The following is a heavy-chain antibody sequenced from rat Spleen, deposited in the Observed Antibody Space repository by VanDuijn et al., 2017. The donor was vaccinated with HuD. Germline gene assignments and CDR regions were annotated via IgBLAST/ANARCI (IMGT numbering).Heavy chain of an antibody. CDR3: SRNNYGGYSELGWFAY. J-gene: IGHJ3*01. CDR2: ILYDDNNI. D-gene: IGHD1-11*01. Sequence: EVQLVESDGGLVQPGRSLKLSCTASGFTFSHYAMAWVRQAPKKGLEWVATILYDDNNIYYRDSVKGRFTISRDNAKSTLYLQMDSLRSEDTATYYCSRNNYGGYSELGWFAYWGQGTLVTVSS. V-gene: IGHV5-17*01. CDR1: GFTFSHYA.